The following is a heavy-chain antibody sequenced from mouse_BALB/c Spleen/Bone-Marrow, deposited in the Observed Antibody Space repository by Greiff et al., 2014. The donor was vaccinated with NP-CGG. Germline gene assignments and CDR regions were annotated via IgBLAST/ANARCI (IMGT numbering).Heavy chain of an antibody. Sequence: QVQLQQSGAELVRPGDSVKISCKGSGYTFTDYAVHWVKQSHTKSPEWIGLISSYYGDATYNQKFKGKATMTVDKSSSTAFLELARLTSEDSAIYYCARSGKVRNAMDYWGQGTSVTVSS. CDR2: ISSYYGDA. D-gene: IGHD2-14*01. CDR3: ARSGKVRNAMDY. V-gene: IGHV1-67*01. CDR1: GYTFTDYA. J-gene: IGHJ4*01.